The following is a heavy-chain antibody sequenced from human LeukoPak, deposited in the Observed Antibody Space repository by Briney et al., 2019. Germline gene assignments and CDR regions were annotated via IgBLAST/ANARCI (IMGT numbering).Heavy chain of an antibody. CDR1: GYTFTDYY. CDR2: INPKNGGT. Sequence: GASVKVSCKASGYTFTDYYMHWVRQAPGQGLEWMGWINPKNGGTTYAQKFQGRVTITRNTSISTAYMELSSLRSEDTAVYYCAIGREMATIKPPTWDYWGQGTLVTVSS. V-gene: IGHV1-2*02. CDR3: AIGREMATIKPPTWDY. J-gene: IGHJ4*02. D-gene: IGHD5-24*01.